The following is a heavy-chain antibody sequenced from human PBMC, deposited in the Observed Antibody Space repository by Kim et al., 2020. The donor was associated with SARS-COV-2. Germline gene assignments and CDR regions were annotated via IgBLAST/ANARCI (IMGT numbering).Heavy chain of an antibody. CDR3: ASGQGP. Sequence: GGSLRLSCAASGFIFNSDSMNWVRQARGNGGEWISYISGSGDTKYYADSVKGRFTISRDNAKNSLFLQMNNLRHEDTAFYYCASGQGPWGQGTLVTVSS. CDR2: ISGSGDTK. J-gene: IGHJ4*02. CDR1: GFIFNSDS. V-gene: IGHV3-48*02.